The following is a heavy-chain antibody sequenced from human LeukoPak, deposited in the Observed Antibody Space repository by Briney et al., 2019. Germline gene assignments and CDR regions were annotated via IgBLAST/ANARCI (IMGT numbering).Heavy chain of an antibody. CDR2: IIPIFGTA. CDR3: ATSNWNDEGPGDY. Sequence: ASVKVSCKASGDTFSTYGISWVRQAPGQGLEWMGGIIPIFGTANYAQKFQGRVTITTDESTSTAYMELSSLRSEDTAVYYCATSNWNDEGPGDYWGQGTLVTVSS. D-gene: IGHD1-1*01. V-gene: IGHV1-69*05. J-gene: IGHJ4*02. CDR1: GDTFSTYG.